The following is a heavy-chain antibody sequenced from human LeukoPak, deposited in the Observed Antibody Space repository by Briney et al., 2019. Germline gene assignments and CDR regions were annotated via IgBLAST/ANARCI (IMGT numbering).Heavy chain of an antibody. D-gene: IGHD3-3*01. V-gene: IGHV1-69*02. CDR2: IIPILGIA. CDR3: ARGYDFWSGYYTPSTRYYGMDV. Sequence: SVKVSCKASGYTFNGYYIHWVRQAPGQGLEWMGRIIPILGIANYAQKFQGRVTITADKSTSTAYMELSSLRSEDTAVYYCARGYDFWSGYYTPSTRYYGMDVWGQGTTVTVSS. J-gene: IGHJ6*02. CDR1: GYTFNGYY.